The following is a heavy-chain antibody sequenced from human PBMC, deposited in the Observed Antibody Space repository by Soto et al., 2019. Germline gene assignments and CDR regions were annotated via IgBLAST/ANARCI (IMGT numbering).Heavy chain of an antibody. CDR2: IYSNGGGS. Sequence: EVQLVESGGGVVQPGGSLRLSCAASGFTFSSYAMHWVRQAPGKGLEYVSIIYSNGGGSHYADSVKGRFTISRDNYKNMLYLQMDSLRADDMAVYFCARSIMHFYMDVWCKGTAVTGSS. CDR1: GFTFSSYA. CDR3: ARSIMHFYMDV. V-gene: IGHV3-64*07. J-gene: IGHJ6*03.